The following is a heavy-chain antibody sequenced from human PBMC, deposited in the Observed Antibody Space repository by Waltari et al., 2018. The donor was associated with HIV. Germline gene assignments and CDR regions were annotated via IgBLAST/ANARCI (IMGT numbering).Heavy chain of an antibody. CDR2: ISVVRTYV. Sequence: EQLAESGGGLVKPGGSLRLSCAASGFTFSSYSMNWVSQAPGKGREWVSAISVVRTYVYYADALRGRFTTVRDDAQNSLYLQMNSLKAEDTAVYYCARDLTVTTTAFFDYWGQGTLVTVSS. CDR3: ARDLTVTTTAFFDY. D-gene: IGHD4-17*01. V-gene: IGHV3-21*02. CDR1: GFTFSSYS. J-gene: IGHJ4*02.